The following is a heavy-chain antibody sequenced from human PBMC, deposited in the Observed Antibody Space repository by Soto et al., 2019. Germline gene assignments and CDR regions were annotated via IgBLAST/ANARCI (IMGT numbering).Heavy chain of an antibody. CDR3: ARDRAFGELTIYGMDV. J-gene: IGHJ6*02. Sequence: GGSLRLSCAASGFTFSSYSMNWVRQAPGKGLEWVSSISSSSSYIYYADSVKGRFTISRDNAKNSLYLQMNSLRAEDTAVYYCARDRAFGELTIYGMDVWGQGTTVTVSS. D-gene: IGHD3-10*01. CDR1: GFTFSSYS. V-gene: IGHV3-21*01. CDR2: ISSSSSYI.